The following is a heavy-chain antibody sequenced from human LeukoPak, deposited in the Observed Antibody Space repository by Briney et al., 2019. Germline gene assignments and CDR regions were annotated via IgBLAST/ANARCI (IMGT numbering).Heavy chain of an antibody. CDR2: IYYSGST. D-gene: IGHD4-17*01. Sequence: SETLSLTCTVSGGSISSSSYYWGWIRQPPGKGLEWIGSIYYSGSTYYNPSLKSRVTISVDTSKNQFSLKLSSVTAADTAVYYCARHKEDYGKFDYWGQGTLVTVSS. CDR1: GGSISSSSYY. CDR3: ARHKEDYGKFDY. V-gene: IGHV4-39*01. J-gene: IGHJ4*02.